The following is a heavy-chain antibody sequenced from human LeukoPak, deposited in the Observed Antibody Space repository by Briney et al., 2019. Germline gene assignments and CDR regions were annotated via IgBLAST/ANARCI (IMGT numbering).Heavy chain of an antibody. CDR2: ISYDGSNK. Sequence: GGSLRLSCAASGFTFSSYAMHWVRQAPGKGLEWVAVISYDGSNKYYADSVKGRFTISRDNSKNTLYLQMNSLRAEDTAVYYCASYGTIVGATKGKVDYWGQGTLVTVSS. D-gene: IGHD1-26*01. J-gene: IGHJ4*02. CDR1: GFTFSSYA. V-gene: IGHV3-30-3*01. CDR3: ASYGTIVGATKGKVDY.